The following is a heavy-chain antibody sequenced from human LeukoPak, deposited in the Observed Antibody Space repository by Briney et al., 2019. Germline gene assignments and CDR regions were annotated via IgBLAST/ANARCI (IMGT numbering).Heavy chain of an antibody. J-gene: IGHJ4*02. CDR1: GASITSGEYH. V-gene: IGHV4-61*02. CDR3: AREFDH. CDR2: IYTSGST. Sequence: TLSLTCTVSGASITSGEYHWSWIRQPAGKGLEWIGRIYTSGSTNYNPSLRSRVTISVDTSKNQFSLKLSSVTAADTAIYYRAREFDHWGLGTLVTVSS.